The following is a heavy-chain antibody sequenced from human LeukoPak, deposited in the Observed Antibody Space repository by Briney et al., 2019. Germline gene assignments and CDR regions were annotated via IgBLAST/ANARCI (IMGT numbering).Heavy chain of an antibody. CDR3: ARVGDHFHWNLDL. V-gene: IGHV3-53*01. CDR2: IYSGGTT. J-gene: IGHJ2*01. D-gene: IGHD3-3*02. Sequence: GGSLRLSCAASGFTVSTYYMNWVRQAPGKGLEWVSIIYSGGTTYYADSVKGRFTISRDTSKNTLSLQMSSLRAEDTAVYFCARVGDHFHWNLDLWGRGTLVTVS. CDR1: GFTVSTYY.